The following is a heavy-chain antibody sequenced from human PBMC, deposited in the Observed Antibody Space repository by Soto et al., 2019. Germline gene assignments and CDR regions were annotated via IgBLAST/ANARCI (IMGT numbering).Heavy chain of an antibody. Sequence: EVQLLESGEGLVQPGGSLRLSCAASGFSFSSFDMSWVGQAPGMGLEWVSTLSGSGSITHYAESVKGRFTISRDNFENTLYLQMNSLGAEDTAVYYCANYRMWSSFNFWGQGTLVTVSS. V-gene: IGHV3-23*01. CDR3: ANYRMWSSFNF. CDR2: LSGSGSIT. J-gene: IGHJ4*02. CDR1: GFSFSSFD. D-gene: IGHD1-26*01.